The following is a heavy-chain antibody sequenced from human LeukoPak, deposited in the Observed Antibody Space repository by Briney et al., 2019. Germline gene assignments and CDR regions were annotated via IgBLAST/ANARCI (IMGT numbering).Heavy chain of an antibody. J-gene: IGHJ4*02. V-gene: IGHV3-30-3*01. CDR1: GFTFSSYA. Sequence: GGSLRLSCAASGFTFSSYAMHWVRQAPGKGLEWVAVISYDGSNKYYADSVKGRFTISRDNSKNTLYLQMNSLRAEDTAVYYCARDRYSSGWYDYWGQGTLVTVSS. D-gene: IGHD6-19*01. CDR3: ARDRYSSGWYDY. CDR2: ISYDGSNK.